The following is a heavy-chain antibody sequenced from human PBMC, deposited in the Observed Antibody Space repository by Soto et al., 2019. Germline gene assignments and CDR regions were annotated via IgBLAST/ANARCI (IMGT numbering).Heavy chain of an antibody. D-gene: IGHD3-10*01. CDR1: GGSISSYY. J-gene: IGHJ6*02. CDR2: IYYSGST. Sequence: SETLSLTCTVSGGSISSYYWSWIRQPPGKGLEWIGHIYYSGSTYYNPSLKSRVTISVDTSKNQFSLKLSSVTAADTAVYYCAGQPTAGSYYDLGSYYYYYAMDVWGQGTTVTVSS. CDR3: AGQPTAGSYYDLGSYYYYYAMDV. V-gene: IGHV4-59*06.